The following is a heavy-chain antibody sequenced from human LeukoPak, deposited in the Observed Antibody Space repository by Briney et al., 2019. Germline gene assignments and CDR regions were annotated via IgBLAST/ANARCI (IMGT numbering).Heavy chain of an antibody. CDR2: ISSSSSYI. D-gene: IGHD6-13*01. V-gene: IGHV3-21*01. J-gene: IGHJ4*02. Sequence: PGGSLRLSCAASGFTFSSYSMNWVRQAPGKGLEWVSSISSSSSYIYYADSVKGRFTISRDNAKNSPYLQMNSLRAEDTAVYYCAISGIAAAVFVYWGQGTLVTVSS. CDR3: AISGIAAAVFVY. CDR1: GFTFSSYS.